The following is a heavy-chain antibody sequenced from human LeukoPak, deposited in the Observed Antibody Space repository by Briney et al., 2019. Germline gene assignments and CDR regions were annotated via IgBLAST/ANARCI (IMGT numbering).Heavy chain of an antibody. Sequence: GGSLRLSCAASGFTFSNYAMSWVRQAPGEGLEWVSAIGGGNEYTYYVDSVKGRFTISRDNSKNMLYLQMNSLRAEDTAVYYCAKEAIGYSYSESWGQGTLVTASS. CDR2: IGGGNEYT. D-gene: IGHD1-26*01. J-gene: IGHJ4*02. CDR1: GFTFSNYA. V-gene: IGHV3-23*01. CDR3: AKEAIGYSYSES.